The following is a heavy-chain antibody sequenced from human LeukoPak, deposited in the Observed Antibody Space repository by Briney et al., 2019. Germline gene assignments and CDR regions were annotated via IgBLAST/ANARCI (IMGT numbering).Heavy chain of an antibody. CDR1: GGSVGSDNSY. J-gene: IGHJ4*02. D-gene: IGHD3-10*01. V-gene: IGHV4-61*02. Sequence: SETLSLTCTVSGGSVGSDNSYWNWIRQPAGKALEWIGRIYADGSSDYNPSLKSRVTILVDTSKNQFSLRLSSMTAADTAVYFCARGYYYRTWGLGTLVTVSS. CDR3: ARGYYYRT. CDR2: IYADGSS.